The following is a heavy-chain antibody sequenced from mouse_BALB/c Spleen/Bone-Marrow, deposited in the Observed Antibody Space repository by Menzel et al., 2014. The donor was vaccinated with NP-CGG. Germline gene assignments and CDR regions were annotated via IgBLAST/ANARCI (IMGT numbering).Heavy chain of an antibody. Sequence: VQLQQSGAELVRPGSSVKISCKASGYAFSTYWMNWVKQRPGQGLEWIGQIYPGDGDTNYNGKFKGKATLTADRSSSTASMQLSSLTSEDSAVYFCARVGFSVDYWGQGTTLTVSS. J-gene: IGHJ2*01. CDR2: IYPGDGDT. CDR3: ARVGFSVDY. D-gene: IGHD3-1*01. V-gene: IGHV1-80*01. CDR1: GYAFSTYW.